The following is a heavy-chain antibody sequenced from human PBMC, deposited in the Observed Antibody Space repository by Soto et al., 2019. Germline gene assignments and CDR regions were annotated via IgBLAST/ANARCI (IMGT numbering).Heavy chain of an antibody. V-gene: IGHV3-30*18. Sequence: QVQLVESGGGVVQPGTSLRLSCEASGFAFNKFGMHWVRQAPGKGLEWLAFISYDGSYQYYADSVQGRLTITRDNSMNTLNMQLNSLRREDTAVYYCAKGGEVGGVLGDHWGQGTLVTASS. CDR2: ISYDGSYQ. CDR3: AKGGEVGGVLGDH. CDR1: GFAFNKFG. J-gene: IGHJ4*02. D-gene: IGHD1-26*01.